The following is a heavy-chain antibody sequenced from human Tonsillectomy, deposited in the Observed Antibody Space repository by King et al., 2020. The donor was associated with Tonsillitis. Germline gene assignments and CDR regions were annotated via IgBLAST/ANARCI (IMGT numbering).Heavy chain of an antibody. D-gene: IGHD2-15*01. J-gene: IGHJ5*02. Sequence: QLVQSGPEVKKPGTSVKVSCKASGFPFTISAIQWVRQARGQRLEWIGWIVVGSGNTNYAQKFQERLTITRDMSTSTAYMEMNSLRSEDATVYYCATARYGRGGNCYREDSWCDPWGQGNLVTVSS. CDR3: ATARYGRGGNCYREDSWCDP. CDR2: IVVGSGNT. V-gene: IGHV1-58*02. CDR1: GFPFTISA.